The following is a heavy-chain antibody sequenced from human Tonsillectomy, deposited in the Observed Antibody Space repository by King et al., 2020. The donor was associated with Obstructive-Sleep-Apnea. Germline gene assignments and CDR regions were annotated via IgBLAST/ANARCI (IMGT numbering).Heavy chain of an antibody. V-gene: IGHV3-33*01. CDR2: IWYDGSNK. CDR1: GFTFNSFG. D-gene: IGHD3/OR15-3a*01. J-gene: IGHJ6*02. Sequence: VQLVQSGGGVVQPGRSLRLSCAASGFTFNSFGMDWVRQAPGKGLEWVAFIWYDGSNKYYADSVKGRFTISRDNSKNTLYLQMNSLRAEDTAVYYGARDSPLRTGNYYVMDVWGQGTTVTVSS. CDR3: ARDSPLRTGNYYVMDV.